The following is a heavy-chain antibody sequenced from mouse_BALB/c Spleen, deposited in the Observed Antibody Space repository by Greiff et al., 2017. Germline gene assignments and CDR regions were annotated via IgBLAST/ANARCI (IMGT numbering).Heavy chain of an antibody. J-gene: IGHJ3*01. CDR3: AYYDYDEFAY. CDR2: IWAGGST. CDR1: GFSLTSYG. D-gene: IGHD2-4*01. Sequence: VKLMESGPGLVAPSQSLSITCTVSGFSLTSYGVHWVRQPPGKGLEWLGVIWAGGSTNYNSALMSRLSISKDNSKSQVFLKMNSLQTDDTAMYYCAYYDYDEFAYWGQGTLVTVSA. V-gene: IGHV2-9*02.